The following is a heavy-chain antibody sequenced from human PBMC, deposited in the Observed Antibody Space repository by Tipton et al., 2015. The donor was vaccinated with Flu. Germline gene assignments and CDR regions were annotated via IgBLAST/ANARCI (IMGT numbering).Heavy chain of an antibody. CDR2: IHRSGNT. CDR1: GFTFENYA. V-gene: IGHV4-38-2*01. CDR3: ARHTADSVRGVIDY. Sequence: LRLSCAASGFTFENYAMHWVRQVPGKGLEWIGNIHRSGNTYHNPSLKSRVTISVDSSKNQFSLNLSSVTAADTAVYYCARHTADSVRGVIDYWGQGTLVTVSS. D-gene: IGHD3-10*02. J-gene: IGHJ4*02.